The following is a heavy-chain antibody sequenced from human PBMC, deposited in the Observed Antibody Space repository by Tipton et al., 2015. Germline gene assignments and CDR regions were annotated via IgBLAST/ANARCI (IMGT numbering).Heavy chain of an antibody. V-gene: IGHV4-39*01. J-gene: IGHJ4*02. CDR3: ARVSHYGDIDS. Sequence: TLSLTCNVSGGSVTSGNYYWGWIRQPPGKGLEWIANIYYSGTPFYNLALKSRVTISVDTSKNQFSLQVTSVNPTDTAVYYCARVSHYGDIDSWGQGTLVTVSS. CDR2: IYYSGTP. CDR1: GGSVTSGNYY. D-gene: IGHD4-17*01.